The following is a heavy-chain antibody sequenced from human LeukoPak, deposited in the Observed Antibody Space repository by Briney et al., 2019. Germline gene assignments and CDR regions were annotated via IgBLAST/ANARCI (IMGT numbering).Heavy chain of an antibody. J-gene: IGHJ4*02. Sequence: PGGSLRLSCAASGFTFSSYGMHWVRQAPGKGLEWVSGINWNGGSTGYADSVKGRFTISRDNAKNSLYLQMNSLRAEDTALYYCARVEYSSGWSDFDYWGQGTLVTVSS. CDR2: INWNGGST. CDR3: ARVEYSSGWSDFDY. CDR1: GFTFSSYG. V-gene: IGHV3-20*04. D-gene: IGHD6-19*01.